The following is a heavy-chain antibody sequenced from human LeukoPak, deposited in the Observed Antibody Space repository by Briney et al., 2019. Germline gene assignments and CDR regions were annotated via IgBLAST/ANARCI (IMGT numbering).Heavy chain of an antibody. CDR3: ASLSQGITMIVNY. D-gene: IGHD3-22*01. CDR2: FDPEDGET. CDR1: GYTLTELS. V-gene: IGHV1-24*01. J-gene: IGHJ4*02. Sequence: ASVKVSCKVSGYTLTELSMHWVRQAPGKGLEWMGGFDPEDGETIYAQKFQGRVTITADKSTSTAYMELSSLRSEDTAVYYCASLSQGITMIVNYWGQGTLVTVSS.